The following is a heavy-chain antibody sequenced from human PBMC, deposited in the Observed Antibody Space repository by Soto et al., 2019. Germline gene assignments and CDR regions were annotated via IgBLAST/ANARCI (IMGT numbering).Heavy chain of an antibody. D-gene: IGHD6-6*01. Sequence: QVQLVQSGAEAKKPGSSVKVSCKTSGGTFSSYAISWVRQAPGQGLEWMGGIVPLFRTTNYAQKFQGRVTITADTSTYTRYMELSGLRSGDTAVYYCARGGSSSTSSNLLDRSGLDVWGQGTTVTVSS. CDR2: IVPLFRTT. CDR1: GGTFSSYA. CDR3: ARGGSSSTSSNLLDRSGLDV. J-gene: IGHJ6*02. V-gene: IGHV1-69*06.